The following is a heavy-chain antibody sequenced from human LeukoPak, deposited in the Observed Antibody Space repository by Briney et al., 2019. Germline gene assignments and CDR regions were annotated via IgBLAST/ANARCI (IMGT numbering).Heavy chain of an antibody. CDR1: GFTFSSYA. V-gene: IGHV3-30-3*01. Sequence: GALRLSCAASGFTFSSYAMHWVRQAPGKGLEWVAVISYDGSNKYFADSVKGRFTISRDNSKNTLYLQMNSLRAEDTAVYYCARDLAAAGRWAFDYWGQGTLVTVSS. CDR2: ISYDGSNK. D-gene: IGHD6-13*01. J-gene: IGHJ4*02. CDR3: ARDLAAAGRWAFDY.